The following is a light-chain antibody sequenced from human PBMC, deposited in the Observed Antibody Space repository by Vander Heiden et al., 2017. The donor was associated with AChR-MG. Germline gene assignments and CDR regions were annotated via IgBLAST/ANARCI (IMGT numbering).Light chain of an antibody. Sequence: IGLTQSTGTLSLSPGERATLSCRASQSVSSSYLAWYQQKPGQAPRLLIYGASSRATGIPDRFSGSGSGTDFTLTISRLEPEDFAVYYCQQYGSSPWYTFGQGTKLEIK. CDR3: QQYGSSPWYT. J-gene: IGKJ2*01. CDR1: QSVSSSY. V-gene: IGKV3-20*01. CDR2: GAS.